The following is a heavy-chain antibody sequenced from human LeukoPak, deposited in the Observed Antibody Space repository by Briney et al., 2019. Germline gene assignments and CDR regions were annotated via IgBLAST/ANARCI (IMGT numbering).Heavy chain of an antibody. Sequence: SETLSLTCTVSGGSIRSRNYYWDWIRQPPGKGLEWIGNFYDSGSTYYNPSLKSQVTISGDTSKNQFSLKLTSVTAADTAVYYCARHTRPGCSGYENAFDIWGQGTMVTVSS. J-gene: IGHJ3*02. CDR3: ARHTRPGCSGYENAFDI. D-gene: IGHD5-12*01. CDR2: FYDSGST. V-gene: IGHV4-39*01. CDR1: GGSIRSRNYY.